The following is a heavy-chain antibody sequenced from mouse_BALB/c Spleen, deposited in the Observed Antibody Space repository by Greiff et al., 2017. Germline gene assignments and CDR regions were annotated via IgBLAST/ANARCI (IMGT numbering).Heavy chain of an antibody. V-gene: IGHV10S3*01. CDR3: VREGITTLDY. CDR2: IRSKSNNYAT. Sequence: DAGGGLVQPKGSLKLSCAASGFTFNTNAMNWVRQAPGKGLEWVARIRSKSNNYATYYADSVKDRFTISRDDSQSMLYLQMNNLKTEDTAMYYCVREGITTLDYWGQGTTLTVSS. CDR1: GFTFNTNA. D-gene: IGHD1-1*01. J-gene: IGHJ2*01.